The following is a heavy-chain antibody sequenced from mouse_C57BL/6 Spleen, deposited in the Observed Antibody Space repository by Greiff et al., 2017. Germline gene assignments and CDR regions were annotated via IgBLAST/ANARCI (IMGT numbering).Heavy chain of an antibody. D-gene: IGHD1-1*01. CDR1: GYTFTSYW. V-gene: IGHV1-50*01. J-gene: IGHJ3*01. CDR2: IDPSDSYT. Sequence: VQLQQPGAELVKPGASVKLSCKASGYTFTSYWMQWVKQRPGQGLEWIGEIDPSDSYTNYNQKFKGKATLTVDPSSSTAYMQLSSLTSEDSAVYYCARWYYGSSSWFAYWGQGTLVTVSA. CDR3: ARWYYGSSSWFAY.